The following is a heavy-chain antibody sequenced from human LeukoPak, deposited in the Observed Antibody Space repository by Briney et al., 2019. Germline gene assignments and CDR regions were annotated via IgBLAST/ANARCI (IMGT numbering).Heavy chain of an antibody. CDR3: AREREGSAMENYFDY. V-gene: IGHV3-7*01. CDR2: IKQDGSEK. CDR1: GFTFSSYW. J-gene: IGHJ4*02. Sequence: GGSLRLSCAASGFTFSSYWMSWVRQAPGKGLEWVANIKQDGSEKYYVDSVKGRFTISRDNAKNTLYLQMNSLRAEDTAVYYCAREREGSAMENYFDYWGQGTLVTVSS. D-gene: IGHD2-2*01.